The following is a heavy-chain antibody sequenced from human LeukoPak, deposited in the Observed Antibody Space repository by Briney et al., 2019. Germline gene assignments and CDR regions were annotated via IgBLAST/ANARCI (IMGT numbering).Heavy chain of an antibody. Sequence: ASVKVSCKASGYTFTGYYIHWVRQAPGQGLEWMGWINPHSGGTNYVQKFQGRVTMTRDTSISTAYMELSRLRSDDTAVYYCARGHPWNRVAATLGSRYSMDVWGKGTTVTISS. CDR1: GYTFTGYY. J-gene: IGHJ6*03. CDR2: INPHSGGT. V-gene: IGHV1-2*02. CDR3: ARGHPWNRVAATLGSRYSMDV. D-gene: IGHD2-15*01.